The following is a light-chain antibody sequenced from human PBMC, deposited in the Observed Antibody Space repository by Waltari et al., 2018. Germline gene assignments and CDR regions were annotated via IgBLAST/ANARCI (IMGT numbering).Light chain of an antibody. J-gene: IGLJ1*01. CDR3: ASWDDSHYV. CDR1: SSNLGSNF. V-gene: IGLV1-47*01. Sequence: QSVLTQPPSASGTPGQRVGISCSGSSSNLGSNFRYWYQQLPGTAPKLLIYRKNQRASGVPGRFAAYKYGTSASLASSGLRSEDEAVYYCASWDDSHYVFGTGTKVTVL. CDR2: RKN.